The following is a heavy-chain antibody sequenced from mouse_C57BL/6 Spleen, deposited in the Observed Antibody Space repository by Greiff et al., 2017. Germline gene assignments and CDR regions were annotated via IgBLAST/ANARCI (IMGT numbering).Heavy chain of an antibody. CDR3: ARAVEGGPWFAY. J-gene: IGHJ3*01. D-gene: IGHD1-1*01. CDR1: GYTFTTYP. Sequence: VQLVESGAELVKPGASVKMSCKASGYTFTTYPIEWIKQNHGKSLEWIGNFHPYNDDTTYNEKFKGKAKLTVEKSSSTVYLELSRLTTDDSAVYYCARAVEGGPWFAYWGQETLVADSA. V-gene: IGHV1-47*01. CDR2: FHPYNDDT.